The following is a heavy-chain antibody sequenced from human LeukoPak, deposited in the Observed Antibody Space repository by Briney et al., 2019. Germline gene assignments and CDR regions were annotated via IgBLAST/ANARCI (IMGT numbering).Heavy chain of an antibody. D-gene: IGHD3-22*01. CDR2: ISDGNGNT. CDR3: ARNTYYFDSSGFFY. V-gene: IGHV1-3*01. Sequence: ASVKVSCKASGYTFTSYGLHWVRQAPGQRLEWLGWISDGNGNTKYSQKFQGRVTITRDTTASTAYMELSSLRSEDTAVYYCARNTYYFDSSGFFYWGQGTLVTVSS. J-gene: IGHJ4*02. CDR1: GYTFTSYG.